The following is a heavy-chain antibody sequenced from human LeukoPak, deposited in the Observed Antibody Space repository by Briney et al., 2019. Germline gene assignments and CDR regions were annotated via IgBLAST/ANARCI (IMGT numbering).Heavy chain of an antibody. Sequence: PGRPLRLSCAASGFTFSSYAMHWVRQAPGKGLEWVAVISYDGSNKYYADSVKGRFTISRDNSKNTLYLQMNSLRAEDTAVYYCARDPTGPTLEHYFDYWGQGTLVTVSS. D-gene: IGHD4-11*01. V-gene: IGHV3-30-3*01. J-gene: IGHJ4*02. CDR2: ISYDGSNK. CDR3: ARDPTGPTLEHYFDY. CDR1: GFTFSSYA.